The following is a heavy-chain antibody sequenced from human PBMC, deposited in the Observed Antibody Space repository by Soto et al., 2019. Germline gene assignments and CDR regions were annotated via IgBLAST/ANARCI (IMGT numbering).Heavy chain of an antibody. CDR1: GYTFTSYG. V-gene: IGHV1-18*04. D-gene: IGHD3-22*01. J-gene: IGHJ4*02. Sequence: ASVKVSCKASGYTFTSYGISWVRQAPGQGLEWMGWISAYNGNTNYVQKLQGRVTMTTDTSTSTAYMELRSLRSDDTAVYYCARALAYDSRTTWYFDYWGQGTLVTVSS. CDR3: ARALAYDSRTTWYFDY. CDR2: ISAYNGNT.